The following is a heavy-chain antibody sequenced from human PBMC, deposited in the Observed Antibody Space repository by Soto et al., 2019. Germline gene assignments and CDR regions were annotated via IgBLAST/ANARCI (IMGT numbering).Heavy chain of an antibody. CDR2: IFRTGSA. D-gene: IGHD3-10*01. CDR1: SIRSYSW. J-gene: IGHJ5*02. Sequence: SIRSYSWWSWVLQAPGKGLEWIGEIFRTGSANYNPSLKGRVTISIDESKNQFSLKVNSVTAADTALYYCAKYDSGSGTSGGGWFDPWGQGTLVTVSS. V-gene: IGHV4-4*02. CDR3: AKYDSGSGTSGGGWFDP.